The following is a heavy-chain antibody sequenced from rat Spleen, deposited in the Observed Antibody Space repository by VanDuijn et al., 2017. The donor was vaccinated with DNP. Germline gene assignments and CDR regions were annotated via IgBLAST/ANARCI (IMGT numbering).Heavy chain of an antibody. CDR3: ARHVLPLRVWDY. CDR1: GFTLSDYY. CDR2: MSYDGGSN. Sequence: EVQLVESGGGLVQPGRSLKLSCAASGFTLSDYYMAWVRQAPTKGLEWVAYMSYDGGSNYHGDSVKGRFTISRDTAKNTLYLQMNSLRSEDTATYYCARHVLPLRVWDYWGQGVMVTVSS. J-gene: IGHJ2*01. D-gene: IGHD1-4*01. V-gene: IGHV5-22*01.